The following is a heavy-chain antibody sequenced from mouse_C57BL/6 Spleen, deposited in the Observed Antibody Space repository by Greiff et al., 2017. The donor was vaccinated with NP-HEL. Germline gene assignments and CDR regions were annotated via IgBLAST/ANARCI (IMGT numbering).Heavy chain of an antibody. D-gene: IGHD3-2*02. J-gene: IGHJ3*01. CDR3: ALDSSGYAGFAY. V-gene: IGHV1-9*01. CDR1: GYTFTGYW. CDR2: ILPGSGST. Sequence: QVQLQQSGAELMKPGASVKLSCKATGYTFTGYWIAWVKQRPGHGLEWIGEILPGSGSTNYHEKFKGKATFTADTSSNTAYMQLSSLTTEDSAIYYCALDSSGYAGFAYWGQGTLVTVSA.